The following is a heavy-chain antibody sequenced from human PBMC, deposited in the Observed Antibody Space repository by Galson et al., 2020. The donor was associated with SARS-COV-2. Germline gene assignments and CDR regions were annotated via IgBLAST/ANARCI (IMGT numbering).Heavy chain of an antibody. CDR2: ISNDGSNK. CDR1: GFTFSSYA. J-gene: IGHJ3*02. D-gene: IGHD1-26*01. CDR3: ASEDPSWEAFDI. V-gene: IGHV3-30-3*01. Sequence: GESLKISCAASGFTFSSYAMHWVRQAPGKGLEWVAVISNDGSNKYYADSVKGRVTISRDNSKNTLHLQMNSLRAEDTAVYYCASEDPSWEAFDIWGQGTLVTVSS.